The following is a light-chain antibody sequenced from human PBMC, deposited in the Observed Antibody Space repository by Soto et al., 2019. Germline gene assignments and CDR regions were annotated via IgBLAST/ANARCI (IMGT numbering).Light chain of an antibody. CDR2: GAS. CDR3: QQYNNWPSLFT. Sequence: EIVMTQSPATLSVSPGERATLSCRASQSVSSNLAWYQQKPGQAPRLHIYGASTRATGIPARFSGSGSGTEFTLTISSLQSEDFAVYYCQQYNNWPSLFTFGPGTKVDIK. V-gene: IGKV3-15*01. CDR1: QSVSSN. J-gene: IGKJ3*01.